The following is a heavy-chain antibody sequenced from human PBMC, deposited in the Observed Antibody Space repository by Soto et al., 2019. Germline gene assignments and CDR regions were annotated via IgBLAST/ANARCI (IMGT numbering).Heavy chain of an antibody. CDR3: ARSGWYPFQAFDI. CDR2: SYHSGST. CDR1: SGSISSSNW. D-gene: IGHD6-19*01. V-gene: IGHV4-4*02. J-gene: IGHJ3*02. Sequence: QVQLQESGPGLVKPSGTLSLTCAVASGSISSSNWWSWVRQPPGKGLEWIVESYHSGSTKYNPSLSSRVNISVDKSKNQFSLKLSSVTAAYTAVYYCARSGWYPFQAFDIGGQVTMVTVSS.